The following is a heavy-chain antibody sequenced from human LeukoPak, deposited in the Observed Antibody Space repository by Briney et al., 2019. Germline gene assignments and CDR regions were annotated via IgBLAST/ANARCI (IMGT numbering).Heavy chain of an antibody. V-gene: IGHV3-30*18. CDR2: ISYDGSNK. Sequence: PGRSLRLSCAASGFTFSRYGIHWVRQAPGKGLEWVAVISYDGSNKYYADSVKGRFTISRDNSKNTLYLQMNSLRAEDTAVYYCAKDRENYYYMDVWGKGTTVTVSS. CDR3: AKDRENYYYMDV. D-gene: IGHD1-26*01. J-gene: IGHJ6*03. CDR1: GFTFSRYG.